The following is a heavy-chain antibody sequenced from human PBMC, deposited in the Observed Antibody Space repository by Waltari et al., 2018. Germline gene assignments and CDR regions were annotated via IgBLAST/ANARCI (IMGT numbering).Heavy chain of an antibody. Sequence: QVKLQESGPGLVKPSETLSLTCAVSGYSISSGYYWGWIRKTTGKGLEWIGSIYHSGSTYYNPSLKIRVTISVDTSKNQFSLKLSSVTAADTAVYYCARHLSSLRDPATTFDYWGQGTLVTVSS. CDR3: ARHLSSLRDPATTFDY. CDR1: GYSISSGYY. D-gene: IGHD1-1*01. V-gene: IGHV4-38-2*01. J-gene: IGHJ4*02. CDR2: IYHSGST.